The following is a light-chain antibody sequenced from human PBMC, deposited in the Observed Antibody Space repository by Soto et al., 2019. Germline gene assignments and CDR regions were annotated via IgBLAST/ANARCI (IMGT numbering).Light chain of an antibody. CDR2: DSS. J-gene: IGKJ4*01. CDR3: XXYGRIPLT. CDR1: QSVSRNY. Sequence: EIVLTQSPGTLSLSPGERASLSCRASQSVSRNYVAWYQFRPGQPPRLLIYDSSTRATGIPDRFSGSGSGADFTLTISRLEPGXFAVYXXXXYGRIPLTFGGGSRVEIK. V-gene: IGKV3-20*01.